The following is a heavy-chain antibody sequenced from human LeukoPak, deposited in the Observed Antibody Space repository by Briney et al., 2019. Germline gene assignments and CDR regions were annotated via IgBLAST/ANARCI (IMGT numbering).Heavy chain of an antibody. CDR2: MNPNSGNT. J-gene: IGHJ6*03. Sequence: ASVKVSCKASGYTFTSYDINWVRQATGQGLEWMGWMNPNSGNTGYAQKFQGRVTMTRNTSISTAYMELSSLRSEDTAVYYCARGSSSSSVSGHYYYYMDVWGKGTTVTVSS. CDR3: ARGSSSSSVSGHYYYYMDV. V-gene: IGHV1-8*01. CDR1: GYTFTSYD. D-gene: IGHD6-6*01.